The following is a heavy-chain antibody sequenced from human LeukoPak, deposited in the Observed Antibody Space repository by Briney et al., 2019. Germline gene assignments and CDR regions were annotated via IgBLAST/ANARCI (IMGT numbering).Heavy chain of an antibody. CDR1: GGSFSGYY. Sequence: PSETLSLTCAVYGGSFSGYYWSWIRQPPGKGLEWIGEINHSGSTNYNPSLKSRVTISVDTSKNQFSLKLSSVTAADTAVYYCARQHGWDSSGYYPHYYYYYMDVWGKGTTVTISS. D-gene: IGHD3-22*01. CDR2: INHSGST. V-gene: IGHV4-34*01. J-gene: IGHJ6*03. CDR3: ARQHGWDSSGYYPHYYYYYMDV.